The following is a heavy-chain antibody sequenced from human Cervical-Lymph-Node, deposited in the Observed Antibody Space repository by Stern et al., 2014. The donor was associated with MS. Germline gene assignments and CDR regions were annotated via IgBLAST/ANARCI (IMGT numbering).Heavy chain of an antibody. CDR3: ARVRRSSVEFDP. CDR1: GDSVSNGAYY. V-gene: IGHV4-31*03. D-gene: IGHD6-13*01. Sequence: QLQLQESGPGLVKPSQTLSLTCSVSGDSVSNGAYYWSWIRQHPGKGPEWIGYIYFIGSTYHNPSFKSRATISLDTPKNQFSLRLTSVTAADTAVYYCARVRRSSVEFDPWGQGTLVTVSS. J-gene: IGHJ5*02. CDR2: IYFIGST.